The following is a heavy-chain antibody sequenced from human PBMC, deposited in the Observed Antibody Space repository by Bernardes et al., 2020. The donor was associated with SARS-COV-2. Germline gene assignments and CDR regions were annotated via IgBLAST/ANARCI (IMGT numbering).Heavy chain of an antibody. J-gene: IGHJ4*02. CDR2: ISYSGSS. D-gene: IGHD3-3*01. Sequence: SETLSLTCAVSGDSLSNSFWSWIRQPPGRGLEWIAYISYSGSSDYNPSLKSRVTISVDTSKSQFSLELRSVTAADTAVYYCAIDRGEVMTIIGVVTGPQYFDFWGQGTLVTVSS. V-gene: IGHV4-59*01. CDR1: GDSLSNSF. CDR3: AIDRGEVMTIIGVVTGPQYFDF.